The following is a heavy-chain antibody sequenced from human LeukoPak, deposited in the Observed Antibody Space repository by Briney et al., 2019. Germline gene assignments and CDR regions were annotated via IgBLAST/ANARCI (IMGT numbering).Heavy chain of an antibody. J-gene: IGHJ4*02. CDR1: GYTFTSYY. V-gene: IGHV1-46*01. CDR3: ASSLLWFGEFHIRTFGY. Sequence: ASVKGSCKASGYTFTSYYMHWVRQAPGQGLEWMGIINPSGGSTSYAQKFQGRVTMTRDTSPSTVYMELSSLRSEDTAVYYCASSLLWFGEFHIRTFGYWGQGTLVTVSS. D-gene: IGHD3-10*01. CDR2: INPSGGST.